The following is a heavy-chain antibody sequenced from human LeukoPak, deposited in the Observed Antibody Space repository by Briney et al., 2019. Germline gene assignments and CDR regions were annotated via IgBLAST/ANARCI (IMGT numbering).Heavy chain of an antibody. CDR1: GGAFSGYH. CDR3: ARDPTSEISVPHYFDD. Sequence: SETLSLTCAVYGGAFSGYHWNWIRQAPGKGLEWIGEVNHRGLTNYNPSLKSRVIISADTSKNQFSLKLDSVTAADTAIYYCARDPTSEISVPHYFDDWGQGTLVTVSS. J-gene: IGHJ4*02. V-gene: IGHV4-34*01. CDR2: VNHRGLT. D-gene: IGHD5/OR15-5a*01.